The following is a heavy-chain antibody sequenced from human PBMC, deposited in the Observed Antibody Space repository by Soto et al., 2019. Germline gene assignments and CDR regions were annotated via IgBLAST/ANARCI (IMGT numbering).Heavy chain of an antibody. CDR1: GFSFSSFA. V-gene: IGHV3-48*03. CDR2: ISDDGASI. D-gene: IGHD5-18*01. J-gene: IGHJ4*02. CDR3: ARENSVQAWLHHFDH. Sequence: GSLRLSCEASGFSFSSFAMNWVRQAPGRGLEWVSYISDDGASIYYADSLKGRFTISRDNAKNSLSLQMNNLRAEDTAVYYCARENSVQAWLHHFDHWGLGTLVTVSS.